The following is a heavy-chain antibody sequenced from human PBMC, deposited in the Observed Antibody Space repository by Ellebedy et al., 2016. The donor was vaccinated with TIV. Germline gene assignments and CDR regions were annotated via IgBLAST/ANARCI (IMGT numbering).Heavy chain of an antibody. Sequence: AASVKVSCKASGGTFSSYAISWVRQAPGQGLEWMGRIIPILGIANYAQKFQGRVTITADKSTSTAYMELSSLRSEDTAVYYCARVTMVRGVIMPTHDFDYWGQGTLVTVSS. V-gene: IGHV1-69*04. CDR2: IIPILGIA. CDR1: GGTFSSYA. CDR3: ARVTMVRGVIMPTHDFDY. J-gene: IGHJ4*02. D-gene: IGHD3-10*01.